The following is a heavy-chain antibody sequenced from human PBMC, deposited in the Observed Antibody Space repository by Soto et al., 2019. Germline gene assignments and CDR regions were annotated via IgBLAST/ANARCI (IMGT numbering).Heavy chain of an antibody. CDR3: ARDAVADHYYYYYGMDV. CDR1: GGSISSYY. V-gene: IGHV4-59*01. D-gene: IGHD5-12*01. J-gene: IGHJ6*02. Sequence: SETLSLTCTVSGGSISSYYWSWIRQPPGKGLEWIGYIYYSGSTNYNPSLKSRVTISVDTSKNQFSLKLSSVTAADTAVYYCARDAVADHYYYYYGMDVWGQGTTVTVSS. CDR2: IYYSGST.